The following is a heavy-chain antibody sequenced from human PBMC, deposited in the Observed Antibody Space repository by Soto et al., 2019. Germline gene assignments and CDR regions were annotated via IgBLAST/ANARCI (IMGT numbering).Heavy chain of an antibody. V-gene: IGHV1-3*01. CDR2: INAGNGNT. Sequence: ASVKVSCKASGYTFTSYAMHWVRQAPGQRLEWMGWINAGNGNTKYSQKFQGRVTITRDTSASTAYMELSSLRSEDTAVYYCARSLRFLEWPPGVYYYMDVWGKGTTVTVSS. J-gene: IGHJ6*03. D-gene: IGHD3-3*01. CDR3: ARSLRFLEWPPGVYYYMDV. CDR1: GYTFTSYA.